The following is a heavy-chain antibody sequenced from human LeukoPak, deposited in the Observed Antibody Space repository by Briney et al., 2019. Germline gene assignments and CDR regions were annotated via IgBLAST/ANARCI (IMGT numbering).Heavy chain of an antibody. Sequence: GRSLRLSCAASGFTFDDYAMHWVRQAPGKGLEWVSGISWNSGSIGYADSVKGRFTISRDNAKNSLYLQMNSLRAEDMALYYCVRGGTRNQLLTYFDYWGQGTLVTVSS. D-gene: IGHD2-2*01. V-gene: IGHV3-9*03. J-gene: IGHJ4*02. CDR1: GFTFDDYA. CDR2: ISWNSGSI. CDR3: VRGGTRNQLLTYFDY.